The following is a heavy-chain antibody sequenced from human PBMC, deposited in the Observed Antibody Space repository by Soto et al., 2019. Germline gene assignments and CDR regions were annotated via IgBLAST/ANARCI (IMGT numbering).Heavy chain of an antibody. CDR1: GFTFSSYA. CDR3: AREVSHY. Sequence: QVQLVESGGGVVQPGRSLRLSCAASGFTFSSYAMHWVRQAPGKGLEWVAVISYDGSNKYYADSVKGRFTISRDNSKNTLYLQMNSLRVEDTAVYYCAREVSHYWGQGTLVTVSS. J-gene: IGHJ4*02. V-gene: IGHV3-30-3*01. CDR2: ISYDGSNK.